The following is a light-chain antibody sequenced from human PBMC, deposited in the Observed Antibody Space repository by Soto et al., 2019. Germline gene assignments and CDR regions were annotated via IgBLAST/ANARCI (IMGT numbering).Light chain of an antibody. CDR2: GAS. J-gene: IGKJ1*01. V-gene: IGKV3-20*01. CDR1: QSLSSSS. Sequence: EIVLTQAPGTMSMSPLERATLSCSASQSLSSSSLAWYQQKPGQAPRLLISGASSRAADIPDRFSGSGSGTDFTLTINRLEPEDFAVYYCQQYDSSPRTFGQGTEVDIK. CDR3: QQYDSSPRT.